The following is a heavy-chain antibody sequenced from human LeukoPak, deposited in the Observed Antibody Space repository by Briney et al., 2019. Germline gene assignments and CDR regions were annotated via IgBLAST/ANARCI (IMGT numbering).Heavy chain of an antibody. CDR3: ARETPPYYYGSGSYRNWFDP. Sequence: GGSLRLSCAASGFTFSDYYMSWIRQAPGKGLEWVSYISSSGSTIYYADSVKGRFTISRDNAKNSLYLQMDSLRAEDTAVYYCARETPPYYYGSGSYRNWFDPWGQGTLVTVSS. CDR1: GFTFSDYY. D-gene: IGHD3-10*01. V-gene: IGHV3-11*01. J-gene: IGHJ5*02. CDR2: ISSSGSTI.